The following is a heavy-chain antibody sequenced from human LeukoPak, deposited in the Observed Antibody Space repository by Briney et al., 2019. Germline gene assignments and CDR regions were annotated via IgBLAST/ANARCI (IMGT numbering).Heavy chain of an antibody. CDR3: ARVVVRGWLVGGYYFDY. V-gene: IGHV1-18*01. CDR2: ISAYNGNT. J-gene: IGHJ4*02. D-gene: IGHD6-19*01. Sequence: ASVKVSCKASGYTFTSYGISWVRQAPGQGLEWMGWISAYNGNTNYAQKLQGRVTMTTDTSTSTAYMELRSLRSDDTAVYYCARVVVRGWLVGGYYFDYWGQGTLVTASS. CDR1: GYTFTSYG.